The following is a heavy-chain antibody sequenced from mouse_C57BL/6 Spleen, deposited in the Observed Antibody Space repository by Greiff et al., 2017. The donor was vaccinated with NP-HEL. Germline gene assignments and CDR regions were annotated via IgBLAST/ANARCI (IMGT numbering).Heavy chain of an antibody. Sequence: QVQLQQSGAELVKPGASVKISCKASGYAFSSYWMNWVKQRPGKGLEWIGQIYPGDGDTNYNGKFKGKATLTADKSSSTAYMQLSSLTSEDSAVYFCARLDTTVVGFDYWGQGTTLTVSS. CDR1: GYAFSSYW. J-gene: IGHJ2*01. D-gene: IGHD1-1*01. V-gene: IGHV1-80*01. CDR2: IYPGDGDT. CDR3: ARLDTTVVGFDY.